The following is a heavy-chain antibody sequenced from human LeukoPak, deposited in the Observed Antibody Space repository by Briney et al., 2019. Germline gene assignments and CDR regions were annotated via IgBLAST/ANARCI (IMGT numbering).Heavy chain of an antibody. CDR1: GGTFSSYA. V-gene: IGHV1-69*04. D-gene: IGHD2-8*01. CDR2: IIPILGIA. CDR3: ATPYCTNGVCSWDTNGMDV. J-gene: IGHJ6*02. Sequence: SVKVSCKASGGTFSSYAISWVRQAPGQGLEWMGRIIPILGIANYAQKFQGRVTITADKSTSTAYMELGSLRSEDTAVYYCATPYCTNGVCSWDTNGMDVWGQGTTVTVSS.